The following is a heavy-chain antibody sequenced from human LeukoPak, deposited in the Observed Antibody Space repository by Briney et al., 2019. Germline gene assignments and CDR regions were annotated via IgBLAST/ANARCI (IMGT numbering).Heavy chain of an antibody. CDR1: GFTFSSYG. D-gene: IGHD3-22*01. V-gene: IGHV3-30*18. J-gene: IGHJ4*02. Sequence: PGRSLRLSCAASGFTFSSYGMHWVRQAPGKGLEWVAVISYDGSNKYYADSVKGRFTISRDNSKNTLYLQMNSLRAEDTAVYYCAKDIEGGDSSGYYWGQGTLVTVSS. CDR3: AKDIEGGDSSGYY. CDR2: ISYDGSNK.